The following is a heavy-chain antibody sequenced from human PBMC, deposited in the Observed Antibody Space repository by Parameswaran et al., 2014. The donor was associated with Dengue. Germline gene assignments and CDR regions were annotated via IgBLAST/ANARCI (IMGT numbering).Heavy chain of an antibody. CDR2: ISPYNGNT. V-gene: IGHV1-18*01. CDR3: VRVHYYGSGTYVESAMDV. D-gene: IGHD3-10*01. Sequence: WVRQAPGQGLEWMGWISPYNGNTKYVQNLQGRVTMTRDTSTSTAHMELRSLRSDDTAVYYCVRVHYYGSGTYVESAMDVWGQGTTVTVSS. J-gene: IGHJ6*02.